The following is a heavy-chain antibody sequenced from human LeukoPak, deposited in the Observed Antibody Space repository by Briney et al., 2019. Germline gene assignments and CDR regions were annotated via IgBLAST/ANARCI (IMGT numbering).Heavy chain of an antibody. D-gene: IGHD4-17*01. CDR3: AKDLSGDYEGDGMDV. J-gene: IGHJ6*02. CDR1: GFTFSSYA. V-gene: IGHV3-23*01. Sequence: LTGGSLRLSCAASGFTFSSYAMSWVRQAPGKGLEWVSAISGSGGSTYYADSVEGRFTISRDNSKNTLYLQMNSLRAEDTAVYYCAKDLSGDYEGDGMDVWGQGTTVTVSS. CDR2: ISGSGGST.